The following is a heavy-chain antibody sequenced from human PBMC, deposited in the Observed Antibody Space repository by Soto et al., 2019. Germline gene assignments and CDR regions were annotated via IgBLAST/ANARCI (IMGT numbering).Heavy chain of an antibody. CDR2: INSDGSST. CDR1: GFDSSNSW. CDR3: ARDKSYALAV. D-gene: IGHD4-17*01. Sequence: EVQLVESGGGFVQPGGSLRISCAASGFDSSNSWMHWVRQVPGKGLVWVSHINSDGSSTTYADSVKGRVTISGDNARTTVDLQLDSLRVEDTAVYYCARDKSYALAVWGQGTTVTVSS. V-gene: IGHV3-74*03. J-gene: IGHJ6*02.